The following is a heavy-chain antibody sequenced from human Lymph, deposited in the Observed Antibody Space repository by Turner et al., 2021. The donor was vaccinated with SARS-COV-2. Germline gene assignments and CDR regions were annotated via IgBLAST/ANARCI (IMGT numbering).Heavy chain of an antibody. CDR2: INHSGST. J-gene: IGHJ6*02. V-gene: IGHV4-34*01. CDR3: ARGGVDTAMVRYYYYGMDV. CDR1: GGSFSGYY. D-gene: IGHD5-18*01. Sequence: QVQLQQWGAGLLQHSETLSLTCAVSGGSFSGYYWSWIRQPPGKGLEWIGEINHSGSTNYNPSLKSRVTISVDTSKNQFSLKLSSVTAADTAVYYCARGGVDTAMVRYYYYGMDVWGQGTTVTVSS.